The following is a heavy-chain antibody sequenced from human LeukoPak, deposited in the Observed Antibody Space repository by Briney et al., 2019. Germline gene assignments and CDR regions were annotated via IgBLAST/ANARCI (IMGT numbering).Heavy chain of an antibody. CDR2: ISGSGAGT. Sequence: GGSLRLSCVVSGFTFSSSAMSWVRQAPGKGLEWVSGISGSGAGTYYADSVKGRFTISRDNSKNTLYLQMNSLRAGETAVYYCATSGLSRFGFWGQGTLVTVSS. V-gene: IGHV3-23*01. CDR3: ATSGLSRFGF. J-gene: IGHJ4*02. CDR1: GFTFSSSA. D-gene: IGHD2/OR15-2a*01.